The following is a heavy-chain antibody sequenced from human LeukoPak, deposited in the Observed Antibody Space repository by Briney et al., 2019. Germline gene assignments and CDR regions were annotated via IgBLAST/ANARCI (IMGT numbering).Heavy chain of an antibody. D-gene: IGHD3-22*01. CDR2: IYYSGST. J-gene: IGHJ4*02. CDR1: VCSISSSCNY. CDR3: ARQKPDYYDSSGYYYFDY. V-gene: IGHV4-39*01. Sequence: SESLSLTCSVSVCSISSSCNYWGWIRQPPGKGLDLIGSIYYSGSTYYNPSLKSRVTISVDTSKNQFSLKLSSVTAADTAVYYCARQKPDYYDSSGYYYFDYWGQGTLVTVSS.